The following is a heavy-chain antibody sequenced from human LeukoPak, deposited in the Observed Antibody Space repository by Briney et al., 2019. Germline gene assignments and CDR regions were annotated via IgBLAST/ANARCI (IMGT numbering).Heavy chain of an antibody. V-gene: IGHV1-2*02. Sequence: ASVKVSCKASGYTFTGCYMHWVRQAPGQGLEWMGWINPNSGGTNYAQKFQGRVTMTRDTSIGTAYMELSRLRSDDTAVYYCARAYYYDSSEGYRWGQGTLVTVSS. D-gene: IGHD3-22*01. CDR3: ARAYYYDSSEGYR. J-gene: IGHJ4*02. CDR1: GYTFTGCY. CDR2: INPNSGGT.